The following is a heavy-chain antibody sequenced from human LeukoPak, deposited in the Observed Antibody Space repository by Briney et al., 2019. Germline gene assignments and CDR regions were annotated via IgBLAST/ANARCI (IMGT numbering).Heavy chain of an antibody. D-gene: IGHD2-2*01. CDR2: IGTSGDT. V-gene: IGHV3-13*01. J-gene: IGHJ4*02. Sequence: GGSLRLSCAASGFTFSTYDTHWVRQTTGRGLEWVSGIGTSGDTHYPDSVEGRFTISRENAKNSLYLQMNSLRAGDTAVYYCTRGFYCSDHSCYVNGEFDYWGQGTLVTVFS. CDR3: TRGFYCSDHSCYVNGEFDY. CDR1: GFTFSTYD.